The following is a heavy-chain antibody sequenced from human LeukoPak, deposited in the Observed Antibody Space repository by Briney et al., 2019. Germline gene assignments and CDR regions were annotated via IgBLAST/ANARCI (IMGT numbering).Heavy chain of an antibody. CDR1: GGTFSSYA. Sequence: ASVKVSCKASGGTFSSYAISWVRQAPGQGLEWMGRIIPILGIANYAQKFQGRVTITADKSASTAYMELSSLRSEDTAVYYCAREFNARYYGFWSGYGYFDYWGQGTLVTVSS. CDR3: AREFNARYYGFWSGYGYFDY. CDR2: IIPILGIA. D-gene: IGHD3-3*01. J-gene: IGHJ4*02. V-gene: IGHV1-69*04.